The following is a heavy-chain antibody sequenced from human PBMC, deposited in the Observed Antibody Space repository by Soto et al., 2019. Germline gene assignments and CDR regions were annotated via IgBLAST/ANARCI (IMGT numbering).Heavy chain of an antibody. D-gene: IGHD1-1*01. CDR2: ISSSGNTI. V-gene: IGHV3-11*01. CDR1: GFSFSDYD. Sequence: GGSLRLSCAASGFSFSDYDMNWIRQASGKGLEWISYISSSGNTIYYADSVKGRLTISRDNAKNSLYLQMNSLRAEDTAAYFCATRPKDWNLDYFDYWGRGTLVTVPS. J-gene: IGHJ4*02. CDR3: ATRPKDWNLDYFDY.